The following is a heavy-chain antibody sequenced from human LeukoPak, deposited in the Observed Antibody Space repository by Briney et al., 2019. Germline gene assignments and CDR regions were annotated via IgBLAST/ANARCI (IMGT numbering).Heavy chain of an antibody. V-gene: IGHV4-39*01. CDR2: XYYXGXT. J-gene: IGHJ4*02. Sequence: SETLSLTCTVSGGSISRSSXXXGWIRXPXXXXXXXXXXXYYXGXTXYNPXLXXXXXXXVDTSKNQLSLKLSSVTAADXAVYXCARLMITFGGVIVPNFDYWGQGTLVTVSS. CDR3: ARLMITFGGVIVPNFDY. CDR1: GGSISRSSXX. D-gene: IGHD3-16*02.